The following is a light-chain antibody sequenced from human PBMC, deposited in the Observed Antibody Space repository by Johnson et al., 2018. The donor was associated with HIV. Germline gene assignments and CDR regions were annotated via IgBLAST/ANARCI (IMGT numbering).Light chain of an antibody. CDR3: GTWDSRLSTNYV. Sequence: QSVLTQPPSVSAAPGQKVTISCSGSSSNVGNNVVSWYQQLPGTAPKVLIYEDNKRPSGIPDRFSGSKSGTSATLGITGLQTGDEADYYCGTWDSRLSTNYVFGTGTKVTVL. CDR2: EDN. V-gene: IGLV1-51*02. J-gene: IGLJ1*01. CDR1: SSNVGNNV.